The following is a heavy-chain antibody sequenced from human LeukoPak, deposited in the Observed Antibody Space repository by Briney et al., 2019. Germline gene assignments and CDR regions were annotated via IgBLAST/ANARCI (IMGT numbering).Heavy chain of an antibody. CDR3: AKVGGAVDY. Sequence: PGGSLRLSCAASGFTFSNYAMTWVRQAPGKGLEWVSTISRSGGSTYYADSVKGRFTISRDNSKNTLDLQMNSLRADDTAVYYCAKVGGAVDYWGQGTRVTVSS. D-gene: IGHD2-21*01. V-gene: IGHV3-23*01. CDR2: ISRSGGST. J-gene: IGHJ4*02. CDR1: GFTFSNYA.